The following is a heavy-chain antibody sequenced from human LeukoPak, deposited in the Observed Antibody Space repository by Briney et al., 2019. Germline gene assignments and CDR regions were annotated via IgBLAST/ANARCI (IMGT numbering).Heavy chain of an antibody. V-gene: IGHV1-69*05. CDR2: IIPIFGTA. D-gene: IGHD3-22*01. Sequence: SVKVSCKASGGTFSTYSISWVRQAPGQGLEWMGRIIPIFGTANYAQKFHGRVTITTDESTNTAYMELRSLTSEDTAVYYCARAWGGDSSGYYQGGFDYWGQGTLVTVSS. J-gene: IGHJ4*02. CDR1: GGTFSTYS. CDR3: ARAWGGDSSGYYQGGFDY.